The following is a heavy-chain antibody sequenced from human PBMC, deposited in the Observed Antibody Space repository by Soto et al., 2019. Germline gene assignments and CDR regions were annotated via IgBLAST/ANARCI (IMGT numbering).Heavy chain of an antibody. V-gene: IGHV5-51*01. J-gene: IGHJ3*02. Sequence: GEALKISCKGSGYSFTNYWIGWVRQMPGKGLEWMGIIYPDDSDTRYSPSFQGQVSISADKSTSTAYLQWSSLKASDTAMYYCARALSYSTSSAFDIWGQATMVTV. CDR3: ARALSYSTSSAFDI. CDR1: GYSFTNYW. CDR2: IYPDDSDT. D-gene: IGHD6-6*01.